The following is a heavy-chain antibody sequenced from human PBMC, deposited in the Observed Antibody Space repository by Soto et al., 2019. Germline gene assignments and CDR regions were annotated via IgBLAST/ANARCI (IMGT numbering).Heavy chain of an antibody. CDR2: INHSGST. D-gene: IGHD2-15*01. V-gene: IGHV4-34*01. Sequence: PSETLSLTCAVYGGSFSGYYWSWIRQPPGKGLEWIGEINHSGSTNYNPSLKSRVTISVDTSKNQFSLKLSSVTAADTAVYYCGREGGPTYYYYMDVWGKGTTVTVSS. J-gene: IGHJ6*03. CDR3: GREGGPTYYYYMDV. CDR1: GGSFSGYY.